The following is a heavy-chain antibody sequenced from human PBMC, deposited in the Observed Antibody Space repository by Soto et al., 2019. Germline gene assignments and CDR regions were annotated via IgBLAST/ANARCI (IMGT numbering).Heavy chain of an antibody. Sequence: ASVKVSCRASGYTFTSYGISWVRQAPGQGLEWMGWISAYNGNTNYAQKLQGRVTMTTDTSTSTAYMELRSLRSDDTAVYCCASHWVVDASGAFDLWGQGTMVTVSS. CDR1: GYTFTSYG. CDR2: ISAYNGNT. V-gene: IGHV1-18*01. J-gene: IGHJ3*01. D-gene: IGHD2-15*01. CDR3: ASHWVVDASGAFDL.